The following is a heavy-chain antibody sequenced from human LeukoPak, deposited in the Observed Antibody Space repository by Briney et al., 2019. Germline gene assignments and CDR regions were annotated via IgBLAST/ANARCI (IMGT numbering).Heavy chain of an antibody. J-gene: IGHJ4*02. D-gene: IGHD6-13*01. V-gene: IGHV1-8*01. CDR1: GYTFTSYD. Sequence: GASVKVSCKASGYTFTSYDINRVRQATGQGLEWMGWMNPNSGNTGYAQKFQGRVTMTRNTSISTAYMELSSLRSEDTAVYYCARDGFEQQRVGVWVDWGQGTLVTVSS. CDR2: MNPNSGNT. CDR3: ARDGFEQQRVGVWVD.